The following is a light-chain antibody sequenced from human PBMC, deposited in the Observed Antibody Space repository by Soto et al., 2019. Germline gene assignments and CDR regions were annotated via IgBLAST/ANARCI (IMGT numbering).Light chain of an antibody. CDR1: QSVSSS. CDR2: GAF. Sequence: EVVLTHSPGTLSLSPGERATLSFSSSQSVSSSQLTWFQQKPGQAPRLLIYGAFNRATGIPARFSASGSGTEFTLTISSLQSEDFAIYYCQQYDDWPLTFGGGTKVDI. CDR3: QQYDDWPLT. V-gene: IGKV3D-15*01. J-gene: IGKJ4*01.